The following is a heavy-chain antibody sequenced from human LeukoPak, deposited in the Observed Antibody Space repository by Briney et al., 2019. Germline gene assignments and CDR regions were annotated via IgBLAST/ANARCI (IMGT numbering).Heavy chain of an antibody. V-gene: IGHV1-2*06. CDR2: INPNSGGT. Sequence: ASVKVSCKASGYTFTGYYMHWVRQAPGQGLERMGRINPNSGGTNYAQKFQGRVTMTRDTSISTAYMELSRLRSDDTAVYYCARSNYYYDSSGYVYYFDYWGQGTLVTVSS. D-gene: IGHD3-22*01. CDR3: ARSNYYYDSSGYVYYFDY. CDR1: GYTFTGYY. J-gene: IGHJ4*02.